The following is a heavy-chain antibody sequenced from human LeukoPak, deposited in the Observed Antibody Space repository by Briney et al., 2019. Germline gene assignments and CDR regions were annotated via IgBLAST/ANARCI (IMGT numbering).Heavy chain of an antibody. Sequence: GGSLRLSCAASGFTFSSYWMHWVRQAPGKGLVWVSRINSDGSSTSYADSVKGRFTISRDNAKNSLYLQMNSLRAEDMALYYCAKDRYSSSWSPFDYWGQGTLVTFSS. V-gene: IGHV3-74*01. J-gene: IGHJ4*02. D-gene: IGHD6-13*01. CDR2: INSDGSST. CDR3: AKDRYSSSWSPFDY. CDR1: GFTFSSYW.